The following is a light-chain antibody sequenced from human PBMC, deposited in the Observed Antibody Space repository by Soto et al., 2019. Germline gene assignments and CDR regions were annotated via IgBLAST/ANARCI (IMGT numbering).Light chain of an antibody. J-gene: IGKJ4*01. V-gene: IGKV1-5*01. CDR3: QQYDNYPLT. CDR1: QSVRSW. Sequence: IQSASVGDRVTITCRASQSVRSWLAWYQQKPGRAPKFLIYDASSLESGVPSRFSGSGSGTEFTLTISNLQPDDFATYYCQQYDNYPLTFGGGTKVEI. CDR2: DAS.